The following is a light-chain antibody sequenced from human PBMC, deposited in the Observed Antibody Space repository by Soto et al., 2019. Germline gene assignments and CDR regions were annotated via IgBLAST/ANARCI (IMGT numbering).Light chain of an antibody. Sequence: EIVLTQSPGTLSLSPGERATLSCRASQSVSSSFLAWYQQKPGQAPRLLIYGASIRATGIPDRFSGSGSGTDFTLSISRLEPEDFASYYCQQYGSSPITFGQGTRLEI. V-gene: IGKV3-20*01. CDR1: QSVSSSF. CDR3: QQYGSSPIT. J-gene: IGKJ5*01. CDR2: GAS.